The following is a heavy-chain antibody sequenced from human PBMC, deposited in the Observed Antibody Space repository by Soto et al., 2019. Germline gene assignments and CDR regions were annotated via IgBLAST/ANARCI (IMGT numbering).Heavy chain of an antibody. J-gene: IGHJ6*03. CDR1: GFTVSSNY. V-gene: IGHV3-66*01. Sequence: GGSLRLSCAASGFTVSSNYMSWVRQAPGKGLEWVSVIYSGGSTYYADSVKGRLTISRNNSKNTLYLQMNSLRAEDTAVYYCARELGGYYYYYMDVWGKGTTVTVSS. D-gene: IGHD3-16*01. CDR2: IYSGGST. CDR3: ARELGGYYYYYMDV.